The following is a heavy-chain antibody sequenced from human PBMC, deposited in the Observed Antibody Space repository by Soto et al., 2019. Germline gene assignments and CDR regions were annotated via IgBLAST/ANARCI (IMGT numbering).Heavy chain of an antibody. CDR2: ISGSGGST. J-gene: IGHJ4*02. D-gene: IGHD2-2*01. CDR3: ATIIIPAATNFY. V-gene: IGHV3-23*01. CDR1: GITFTAYA. Sequence: EVQLLESGGGLVQPGGSLRLSCSASGITFTAYAMSWVRQAPGKGLEWVSSISGSGGSTYYADSVKGRLTISRDNSKNKMYLQMNSLRAEDTAVYYCATIIIPAATNFYWGQGTLVTVS.